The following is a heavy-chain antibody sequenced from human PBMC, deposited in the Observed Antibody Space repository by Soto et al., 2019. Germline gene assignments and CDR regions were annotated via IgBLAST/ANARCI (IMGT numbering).Heavy chain of an antibody. CDR1: GGAFSIYT. V-gene: IGHV1-69*04. CDR2: IIPILGIA. CDR3: AREDYGSGSYYYYYYMDV. Sequence: SVKVTCTASGGAFSIYTISWVRQAPGQGLEWMGRIIPILGIANYAQKFQGRVTITADKSTSTAYMELSSLRSEDTAVYYCAREDYGSGSYYYYYYMDVWGKGTTVTVSS. D-gene: IGHD3-10*01. J-gene: IGHJ6*03.